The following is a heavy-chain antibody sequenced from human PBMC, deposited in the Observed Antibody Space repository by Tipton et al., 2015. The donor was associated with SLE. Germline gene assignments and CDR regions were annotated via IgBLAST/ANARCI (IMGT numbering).Heavy chain of an antibody. D-gene: IGHD3-10*01. J-gene: IGHJ4*02. CDR2: INPNTGGT. Sequence: QLVQSGAEIKKPGASVKVSCKASGYTFTGYYMHWVRQAPGQGLEWMGWINPNTGGTNYAQKFQGRVTMTRDTSISTAYMELSSLRSDDTAVYSCARDFGDYYGSGTGYWGQGTRVTVSS. V-gene: IGHV1-2*02. CDR1: GYTFTGYY. CDR3: ARDFGDYYGSGTGY.